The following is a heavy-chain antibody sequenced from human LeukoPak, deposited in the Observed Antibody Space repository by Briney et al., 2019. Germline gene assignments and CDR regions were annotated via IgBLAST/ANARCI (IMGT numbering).Heavy chain of an antibody. V-gene: IGHV1-69*05. Sequence: GASVKVSCKASGGTFSSYAISWVRQAPGQGLEWMGGIIPIFGTANYAQKFQGRVTITTDESTSTAYMELSSLRSEDTAVYYCARDSKKVHCSGGSCYSGYYYYYMDVWGKGTTVTVSS. J-gene: IGHJ6*03. D-gene: IGHD2-15*01. CDR3: ARDSKKVHCSGGSCYSGYYYYYMDV. CDR2: IIPIFGTA. CDR1: GGTFSSYA.